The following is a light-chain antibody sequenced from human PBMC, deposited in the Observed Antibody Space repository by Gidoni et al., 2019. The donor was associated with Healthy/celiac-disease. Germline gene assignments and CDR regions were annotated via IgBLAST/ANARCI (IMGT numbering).Light chain of an antibody. V-gene: IGKV3-20*01. J-gene: IGKJ4*01. CDR2: GAS. CDR1: QRVSSSY. CDR3: QQYGSSRLT. Sequence: IVLTQSPGTLSMYPGERATRSCRASQRVSSSYLAWYQQKPGQAPRRLIYGASSRATGIPDRCTGSGSGTDFSLTICRLEPEDFAVYYCQQYGSSRLTFGGGTKVEIK.